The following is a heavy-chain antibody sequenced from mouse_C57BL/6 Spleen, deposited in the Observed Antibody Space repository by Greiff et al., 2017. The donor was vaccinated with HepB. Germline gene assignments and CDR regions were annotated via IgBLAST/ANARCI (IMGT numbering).Heavy chain of an antibody. V-gene: IGHV1-61*01. CDR1: GYTFTSYW. CDR3: ARSITTVVGDY. Sequence: QVHVKQSGAELVRPGSSVKLSCKASGYTFTSYWMDWVKQRPGQGLEWIGNIYPSDSETHYNQKFKDKATLTVDKSSSTAYMQLSSLTSEDSAVYYCARSITTVVGDYWGQGTTLTVSS. CDR2: IYPSDSET. J-gene: IGHJ2*01. D-gene: IGHD1-1*01.